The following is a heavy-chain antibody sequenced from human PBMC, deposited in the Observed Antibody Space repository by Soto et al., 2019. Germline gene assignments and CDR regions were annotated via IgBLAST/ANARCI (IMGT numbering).Heavy chain of an antibody. V-gene: IGHV3-23*01. CDR3: AKPWVPSITDSPPRFYY. CDR2: ISDSGDIT. Sequence: WRSLRLSCSASEFTFNTYAMTWVRKAPGRGLQWVATISDSGDITYSSVSVKGRFTISRDSSRYTLCLQMNNLRAEDTALYSCAKPWVPSITDSPPRFYY. CDR1: EFTFNTYA. J-gene: IGHJ6*01. D-gene: IGHD6-6*01.